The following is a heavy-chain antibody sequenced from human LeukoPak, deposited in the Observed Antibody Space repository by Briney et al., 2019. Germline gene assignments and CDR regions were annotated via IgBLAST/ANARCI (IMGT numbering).Heavy chain of an antibody. V-gene: IGHV4-34*01. Sequence: PSETLSLTCAVYGGSFSGYYWSWIRQPPGKGLEWIGEINHSGSTNYNPSLKSRVTISVDTSKIQFSLKLSSVTAAGTAVYYRAREGITIFGVVIHHYYGMDVWGQGTTVTVSS. CDR3: AREGITIFGVVIHHYYGMDV. CDR1: GGSFSGYY. CDR2: INHSGST. D-gene: IGHD3-3*01. J-gene: IGHJ6*02.